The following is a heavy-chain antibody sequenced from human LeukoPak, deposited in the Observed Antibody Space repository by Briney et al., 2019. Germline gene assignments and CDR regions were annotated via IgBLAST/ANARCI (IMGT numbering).Heavy chain of an antibody. Sequence: GGSLRLSCAASRFTFSSYSMNWVRQAPGKGLEWVSYISSSSSTIYYADSVKGRFTISRDKAKNSLYLQMNSLRAEDTAVYYCAKVSSTSWYYFDYWGQGTLVTVSS. CDR1: RFTFSSYS. CDR2: ISSSSSTI. V-gene: IGHV3-48*01. J-gene: IGHJ4*02. D-gene: IGHD2-2*01. CDR3: AKVSSTSWYYFDY.